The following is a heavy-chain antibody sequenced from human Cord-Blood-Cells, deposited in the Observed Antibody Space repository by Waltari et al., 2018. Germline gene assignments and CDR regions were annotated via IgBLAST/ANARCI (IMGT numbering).Heavy chain of an antibody. J-gene: IGHJ4*02. V-gene: IGHV3-74*01. CDR2: INSDGSST. CDR1: GFTFSSYW. CDR3: ARSIAARPDYFDY. Sequence: EVQLVESGGGLVQPGGSLRLSCAASGFTFSSYWMHWVRQAPGKGLVWVSRINSDGSSTSYADSVKGRFTSSRDNAKNTLYLQMNSLRAEDTAVYYCARSIAARPDYFDYWGQGTLVTVSS. D-gene: IGHD6-6*01.